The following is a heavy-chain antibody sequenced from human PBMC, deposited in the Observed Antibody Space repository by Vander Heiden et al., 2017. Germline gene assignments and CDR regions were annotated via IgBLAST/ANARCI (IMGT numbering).Heavy chain of an antibody. CDR2: IWYDGSNK. J-gene: IGHJ4*02. D-gene: IGHD6-19*01. Sequence: VQLVVPGGGVVQPGRSLSLSCTASGFTFSSYGIHWVRHAPGKGLEWVAVIWYDGSNKYYADSVKGRFTISRDNSKNTLYLQMNSLRAEDTSVYYCARGYDSSGWAAFDYWGQGTLVTVSS. CDR1: GFTFSSYG. CDR3: ARGYDSSGWAAFDY. V-gene: IGHV3-33*01.